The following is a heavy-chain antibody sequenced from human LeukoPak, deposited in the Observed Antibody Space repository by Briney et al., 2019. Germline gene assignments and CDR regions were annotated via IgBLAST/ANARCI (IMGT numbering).Heavy chain of an antibody. CDR2: IYYGGST. V-gene: IGHV3-53*01. CDR3: AKDPGYYDSSGYFDAFDI. CDR1: GFIVSSNY. Sequence: GGSLRLSCAASGFIVSSNYMNWVRQAPGKGLEWVSVIYYGGSTYYADSVKGRFTISRDNSKNTLYLQMNSLRAEDTAVYYCAKDPGYYDSSGYFDAFDIWGQGTMVTVSS. J-gene: IGHJ3*02. D-gene: IGHD3-22*01.